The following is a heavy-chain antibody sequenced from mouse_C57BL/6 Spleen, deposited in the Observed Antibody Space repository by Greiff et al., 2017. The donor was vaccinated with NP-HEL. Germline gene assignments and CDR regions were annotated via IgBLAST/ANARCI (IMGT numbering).Heavy chain of an antibody. Sequence: QVQLQQPGAELVKPGASVKLSCKASGYTFTSYWMHWVKQRPGQGLEWIGRIDPNSGGTKYNEKFKSKATLTVDKSSSTAYMQLSSLTSEDSAVYYCARPITTVDYFDYWGQGTTLTVSS. CDR1: GYTFTSYW. J-gene: IGHJ2*01. CDR2: IDPNSGGT. CDR3: ARPITTVDYFDY. V-gene: IGHV1-62-3*01. D-gene: IGHD1-1*01.